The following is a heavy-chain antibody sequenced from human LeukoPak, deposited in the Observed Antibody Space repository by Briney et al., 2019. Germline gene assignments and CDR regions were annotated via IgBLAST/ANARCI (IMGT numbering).Heavy chain of an antibody. V-gene: IGHV4-30-4*08. CDR1: GGSISSGDYY. CDR2: IYYSGST. Sequence: SETLSLTCTVSGGSISSGDYYWSWIRQPPGKGLEWIGYIYYSGSTYYNPSLKSRVTISVDTSKNQFSLKLSSVTAADTAVYYCARDTSSAIVVVSRDYYYMDVWGKGTTVTVSS. CDR3: ARDTSSAIVVVSRDYYYMDV. J-gene: IGHJ6*03. D-gene: IGHD3-22*01.